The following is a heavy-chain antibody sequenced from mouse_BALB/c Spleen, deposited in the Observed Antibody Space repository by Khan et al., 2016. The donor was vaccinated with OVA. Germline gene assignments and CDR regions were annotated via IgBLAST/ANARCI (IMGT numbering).Heavy chain of an antibody. CDR2: IYPGSGST. CDR3: ARGGGYGISWFAY. D-gene: IGHD2-10*02. V-gene: IGHV1-77*01. CDR1: GYTFTDYV. Sequence: VQLVESGPELVKPGASVKMSCKASGYTFTDYVISWVKQRTGQGLEWIGEIYPGSGSTYYNEKFKGKATLTADKSSNTAYMQLSSLTSEDAAVYFCARGGGYGISWFAYWGQGTLVTVSA. J-gene: IGHJ3*01.